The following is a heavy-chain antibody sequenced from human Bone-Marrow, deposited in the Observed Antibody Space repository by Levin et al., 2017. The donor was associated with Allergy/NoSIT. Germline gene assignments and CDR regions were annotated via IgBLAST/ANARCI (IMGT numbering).Heavy chain of an antibody. J-gene: IGHJ3*02. CDR2: ISSSSSYI. CDR3: ARVLDSSGWDEGAFDI. D-gene: IGHD6-19*01. V-gene: IGHV3-21*01. Sequence: LSLTCAASGFTFSSYSMNWVRQAPGKGLEWVSSISSSSSYIYYADSVKGRFTISRDNAKNSLYLQMNSLRAEDTAVYYCARVLDSSGWDEGAFDIWGQGTMVTVSS. CDR1: GFTFSSYS.